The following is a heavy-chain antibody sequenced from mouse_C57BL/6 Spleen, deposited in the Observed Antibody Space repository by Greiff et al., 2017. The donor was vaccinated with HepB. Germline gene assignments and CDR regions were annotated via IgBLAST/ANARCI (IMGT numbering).Heavy chain of an antibody. CDR3: ARRKAAYYYAMDY. J-gene: IGHJ4*01. V-gene: IGHV5-9*01. CDR1: GFTFSSYT. Sequence: DVKVEESGGGLVKPGGSLKLSCAASGFTFSSYTMSWVRQTPEKRLEWVATISGGGGNTYYPDSVKGRFTISRDNAKNTLYLQMSSLRSEDTALYYCARRKAAYYYAMDYWGQGTSVTVSS. CDR2: ISGGGGNT.